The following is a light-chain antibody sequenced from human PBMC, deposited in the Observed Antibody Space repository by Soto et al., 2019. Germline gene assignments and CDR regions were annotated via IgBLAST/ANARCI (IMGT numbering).Light chain of an antibody. V-gene: IGLV2-23*01. CDR3: CSYAGSSSRYV. Sequence: QSALTQPASVSGSPGQSITIPCTGSSSDVGSYDLVSWFQQHPGKAPKLIIYEDTKRPSGVSNRFSGSKSGNTASLTISGLQAEDEADYYCCSYAGSSSRYVFGTGTTVTVL. CDR1: SSDVGSYDL. CDR2: EDT. J-gene: IGLJ1*01.